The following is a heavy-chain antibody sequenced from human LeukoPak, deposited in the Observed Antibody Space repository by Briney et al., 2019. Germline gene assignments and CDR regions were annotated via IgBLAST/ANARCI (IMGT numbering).Heavy chain of an antibody. J-gene: IGHJ4*02. D-gene: IGHD2-15*01. V-gene: IGHV5-51*01. CDR2: IYPGDSDT. Sequence: GESLKISCKASGYNFISYWIGWVRQMPGKGLEWMGIIYPGDSDTGYSPSFQGQVTISADKSISTAYLQWSSLKASDTAMYYCARYCSGGSCYSDYWGQGTLVTVSS. CDR3: ARYCSGGSCYSDY. CDR1: GYNFISYW.